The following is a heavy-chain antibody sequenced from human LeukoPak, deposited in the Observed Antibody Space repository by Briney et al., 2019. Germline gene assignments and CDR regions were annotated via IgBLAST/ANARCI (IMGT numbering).Heavy chain of an antibody. Sequence: GGSLRLSCAASGFTFSSYGMHWVRQAPGKGLEWVAVISYDGSNKYYADSVKGRFTISRDNSKNTLYLQMNSLRAEDTAVYYCAKAENGLDYWGQGTLVTVSS. J-gene: IGHJ4*02. D-gene: IGHD2-8*01. CDR1: GFTFSSYG. V-gene: IGHV3-30*18. CDR2: ISYDGSNK. CDR3: AKAENGLDY.